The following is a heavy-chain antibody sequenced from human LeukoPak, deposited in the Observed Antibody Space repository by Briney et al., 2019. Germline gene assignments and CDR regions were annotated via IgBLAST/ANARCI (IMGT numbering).Heavy chain of an antibody. CDR3: ARDWRSGSYLPYGY. CDR1: GFTFNSYS. J-gene: IGHJ4*02. Sequence: PGGSLRLSCAASGFTFNSYSMNWVRQAPGKGLEWVSSISSSSSYIYYADSVKGRFTISRDNAKNSLYLQMNSLRAEDTAVYYCARDWRSGSYLPYGYWGQGTLVTVSS. V-gene: IGHV3-21*01. D-gene: IGHD1-26*01. CDR2: ISSSSSYI.